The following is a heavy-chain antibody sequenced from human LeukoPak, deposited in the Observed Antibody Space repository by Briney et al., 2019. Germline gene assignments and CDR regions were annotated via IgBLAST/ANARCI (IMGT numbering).Heavy chain of an antibody. CDR1: GGFISSGGYY. V-gene: IGHV4-31*03. CDR2: IYYTGTA. Sequence: SETLSLTCTVAGGFISSGGYYWSWIRQFPGESLEWIGYIYYTGTAYYNPSLKTRVTLSVDTSKNQFSLRLSSVTAADTAVYYCARDNSGVFDYWGQGTLVTVSS. D-gene: IGHD3-10*01. CDR3: ARDNSGVFDY. J-gene: IGHJ4*02.